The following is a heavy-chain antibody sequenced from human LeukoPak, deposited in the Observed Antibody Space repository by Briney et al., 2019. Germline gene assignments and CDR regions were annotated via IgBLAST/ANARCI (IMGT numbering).Heavy chain of an antibody. CDR1: GFTFSVYG. D-gene: IGHD3-22*01. CDR3: AKIPYYYDGSGYYS. V-gene: IGHV3-30*18. Sequence: GGSLRLSCAASGFTFSVYGMHWVCQAPGKGLEWVAVISDDGSNQYYADSVKGRFTISRDNSKNTLYLQMNSLRGEDTAVYFCAKIPYYYDGSGYYSWGQGTLVTVSS. CDR2: ISDDGSNQ. J-gene: IGHJ4*02.